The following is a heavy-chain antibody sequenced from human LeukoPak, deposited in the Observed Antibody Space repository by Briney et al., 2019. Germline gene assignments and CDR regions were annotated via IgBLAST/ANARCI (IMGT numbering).Heavy chain of an antibody. Sequence: PSETLSLTCTVSGGSISSSSYYWGWIRQPPGKGLEWIGEINHSGSTNYNPSLKSRVTISVDTSKNQFSLKLSSVTAADTAVYYCARGFPCGGDCGVSGWFDPWGQGTLVTVSS. D-gene: IGHD2-21*02. CDR3: ARGFPCGGDCGVSGWFDP. J-gene: IGHJ5*02. CDR1: GGSISSSSYY. V-gene: IGHV4-39*07. CDR2: INHSGST.